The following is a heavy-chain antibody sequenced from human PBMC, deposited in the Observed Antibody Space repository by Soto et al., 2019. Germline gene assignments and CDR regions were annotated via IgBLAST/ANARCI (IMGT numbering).Heavy chain of an antibody. CDR1: GFTFSSYS. J-gene: IGHJ6*02. V-gene: IGHV3-21*01. Sequence: EVQLVESGGGLVKPGGSLRLSCAASGFTFSSYSMNWVRQAPGKGLEWVSSISSSSSYIYYADSVKGRFTISRDNAKNSLYLQMNSLRAEDTAVYYCAIFWSGYNYYYGMDVWGQGNTVTVSS. CDR2: ISSSSSYI. D-gene: IGHD3-3*01. CDR3: AIFWSGYNYYYGMDV.